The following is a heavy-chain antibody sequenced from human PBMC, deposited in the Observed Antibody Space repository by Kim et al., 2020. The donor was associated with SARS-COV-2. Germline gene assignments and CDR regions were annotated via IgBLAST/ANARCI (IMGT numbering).Heavy chain of an antibody. Sequence: SETLSLTCAVYGGSFSGYYWSWIRQPPGKGLEWIGEINHSGSTNYNPSLKSRVTISVDTSKNQFSLKLSSVTAADTAVYYCARGYSSSWGYFQHWGQGTLVTVSS. CDR3: ARGYSSSWGYFQH. D-gene: IGHD6-13*01. J-gene: IGHJ1*01. CDR1: GGSFSGYY. CDR2: INHSGST. V-gene: IGHV4-34*01.